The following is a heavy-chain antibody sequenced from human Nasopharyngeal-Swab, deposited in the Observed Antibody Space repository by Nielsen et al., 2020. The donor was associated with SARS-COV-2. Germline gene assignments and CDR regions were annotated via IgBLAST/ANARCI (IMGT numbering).Heavy chain of an antibody. V-gene: IGHV1-3*01. CDR2: INAGNGNT. CDR1: GYTFTRYA. J-gene: IGHJ4*02. CDR3: AIYHRITGTVN. D-gene: IGHD1-7*01. Sequence: ASVKVSCKASGYTFTRYAMHWVRQAPGQRLEWMGWINAGNGNTKYSQKFQGRVTIARDTSASTAYMELSSLRSEDTAVYYCAIYHRITGTVNWGQGTLVTVSS.